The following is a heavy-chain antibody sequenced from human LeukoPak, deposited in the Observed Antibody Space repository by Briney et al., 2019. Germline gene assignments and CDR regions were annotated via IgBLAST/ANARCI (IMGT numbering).Heavy chain of an antibody. Sequence: ASVKVSCKASGYTFTGSYMHWVRQAPGQGLEWMGWVNPHSGVTHYAQKFQGRVTMTRDTSISTAYREVSRLRSDDTAVYYCAALWGYGHENFGYWGQGTLVTVSS. CDR3: AALWGYGHENFGY. V-gene: IGHV1-2*02. CDR1: GYTFTGSY. D-gene: IGHD5-18*01. CDR2: VNPHSGVT. J-gene: IGHJ4*02.